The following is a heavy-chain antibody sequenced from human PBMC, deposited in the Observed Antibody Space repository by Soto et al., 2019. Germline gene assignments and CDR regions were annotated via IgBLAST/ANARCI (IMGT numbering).Heavy chain of an antibody. CDR3: ARSRVVRTYYDFWSGYNDY. CDR1: GGSFSGYY. V-gene: IGHV4-34*01. Sequence: LSLTCAVYGGSFSGYYWSWIRQPPGKGLEWIGEINHSGSTNYNPSLKSRVTISVDTSKNQFSLKLSSVTAADTAVYYCARSRVVRTYYDFWSGYNDYWGQGTLVTVSS. CDR2: INHSGST. J-gene: IGHJ4*02. D-gene: IGHD3-3*01.